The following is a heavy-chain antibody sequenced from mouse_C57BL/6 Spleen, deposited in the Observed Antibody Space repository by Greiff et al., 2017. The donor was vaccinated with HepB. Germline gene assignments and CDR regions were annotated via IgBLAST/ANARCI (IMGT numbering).Heavy chain of an antibody. J-gene: IGHJ3*01. CDR1: GYTFTSYW. V-gene: IGHV1-50*01. D-gene: IGHD2-1*01. CDR3: ARPYGNYDRFAY. Sequence: VQLQQPGAELVKPGASVKLSCKASGYTFTSYWMQWVKQRPGQGLEWIGEIDPSDSYTNYNQKFKGKATLTVDTSSSTAYMQLSSLTSEDSAVYYCARPYGNYDRFAYWGQGTLVTVSA. CDR2: IDPSDSYT.